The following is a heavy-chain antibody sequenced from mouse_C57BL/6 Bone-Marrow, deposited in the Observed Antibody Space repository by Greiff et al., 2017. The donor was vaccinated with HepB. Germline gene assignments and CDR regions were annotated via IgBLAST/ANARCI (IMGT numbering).Heavy chain of an antibody. V-gene: IGHV1-55*01. Sequence: QVQLQQSGAELVKPGASVKMSCKASGYTFTSYWITWVKQRPGQGLEWIGDIYTGSGSTNYNEKFKSKATLTVNTSSSTAYMQLSSLTSEDSAVYSSACRCSGSSWYVGFWGRGKAVTVSS. J-gene: IGHJ1*03. CDR1: GYTFTSYW. CDR2: IYTGSGST. CDR3: ACRCSGSSWYVGF. D-gene: IGHD1-1*01.